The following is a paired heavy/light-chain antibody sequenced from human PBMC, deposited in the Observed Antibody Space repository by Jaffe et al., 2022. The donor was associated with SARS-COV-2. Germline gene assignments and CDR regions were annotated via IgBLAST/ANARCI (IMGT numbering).Light chain of an antibody. CDR3: QSADSSGSWV. V-gene: IGLV3-25*03. J-gene: IGLJ3*02. CDR2: KDI. CDR1: ALPKHF. Sequence: SYDLTQPPSVSVSPGQTARITCSADALPKHFAYWYQQKPGQAPVLVIYKDIERPSGIPERFSGSSSGTTVTLTISGVQAEDEAEYYCQSADSSGSWVFGGGTKLTVL.
Heavy chain of an antibody. CDR2: IYTSGST. D-gene: IGHD2-21*02. J-gene: IGHJ3*02. Sequence: QVQLQESGPGLVKPSQTLSLTCTVSGGSISSGDYYWSWIRQPAGKGLEWIGRIYTSGSTKYNPSLKSRVTISVDTSKNQFSLRLSSATAADTAVYYCAREDVAVTAGGFDIWGQGTMVTVSS. V-gene: IGHV4-61*02. CDR3: AREDVAVTAGGFDI. CDR1: GGSISSGDYY.